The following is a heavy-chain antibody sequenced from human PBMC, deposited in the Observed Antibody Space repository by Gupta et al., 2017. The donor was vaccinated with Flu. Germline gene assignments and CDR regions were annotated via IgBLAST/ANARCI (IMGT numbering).Heavy chain of an antibody. J-gene: IGHJ4*02. CDR2: IIPIFGTA. D-gene: IGHD1-26*01. Sequence: SSYAISWVRQAPGQGLEWMGGIIPIFGTANYAQKFQGRVTITADKSTSTAYMELSSLRSEDTAVYYCAREGETGPRTFDYWGQGTLVTVSS. CDR1: SSYA. CDR3: AREGETGPRTFDY. V-gene: IGHV1-69*06.